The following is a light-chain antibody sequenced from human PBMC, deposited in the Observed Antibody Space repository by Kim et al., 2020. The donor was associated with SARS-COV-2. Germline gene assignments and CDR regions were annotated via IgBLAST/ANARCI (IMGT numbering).Light chain of an antibody. V-gene: IGLV4-69*01. CDR2: VNSDGSH. J-gene: IGLJ2*01. CDR3: QTWATGIPV. CDR1: SGHSSYT. Sequence: QLVLTQSPSASASLGASVKLTCTLSSGHSSYTIAWHQQQPEKGPRYLMKVNSDGSHLKGDGIPDRFSGSSSGAERYLTISSLQSEDEADYYCQTWATGIPVFGGGTQLTVL.